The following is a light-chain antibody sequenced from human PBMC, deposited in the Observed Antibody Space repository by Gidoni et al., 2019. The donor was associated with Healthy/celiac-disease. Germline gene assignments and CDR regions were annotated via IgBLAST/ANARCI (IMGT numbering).Light chain of an antibody. J-gene: IGLJ3*02. Sequence: NFMLTQHHSVSESPGKTVTISCTGSSGRIASNYVQWYQQRPGSAPPTVIYEDNHRPSGVPDPFSGSIDSSSNSASLTISGLKTEDEADYYCQSYDSSNWVFGGGTKLTVL. CDR1: SGRIASNY. CDR2: EDN. CDR3: QSYDSSNWV. V-gene: IGLV6-57*02.